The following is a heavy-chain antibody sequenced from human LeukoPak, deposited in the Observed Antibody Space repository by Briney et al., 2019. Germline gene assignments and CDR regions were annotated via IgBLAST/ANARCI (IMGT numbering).Heavy chain of an antibody. CDR2: ISNNGGYT. CDR1: GFTFSSSA. Sequence: PGGSLRLSCAASGFTFSSSAMSWVRQAPGKGLEWVSAISNNGGYTYYADSVKGRFTISRDNSKNTLYLQMNSLRAEDTAVYYCAKDQYKYGHAPFDYWGQGTLVTVSS. J-gene: IGHJ4*02. CDR3: AKDQYKYGHAPFDY. V-gene: IGHV3-23*01. D-gene: IGHD3-10*01.